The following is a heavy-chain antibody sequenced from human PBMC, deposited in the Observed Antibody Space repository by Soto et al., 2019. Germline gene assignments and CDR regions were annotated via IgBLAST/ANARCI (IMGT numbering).Heavy chain of an antibody. CDR1: GGSISSYY. J-gene: IGHJ4*02. Sequence: SETLSLTCTVSGGSISSYYWSWIRQPAGKGLEWIGRIYTSGGTNYNPSLKSRVTMSVDTSKNKFSLKLSSVTAADTAVYYCARAPIPPDDYGDYVASNYFDYWGQGTLVTVSS. CDR2: IYTSGGT. CDR3: ARAPIPPDDYGDYVASNYFDY. V-gene: IGHV4-4*07. D-gene: IGHD4-17*01.